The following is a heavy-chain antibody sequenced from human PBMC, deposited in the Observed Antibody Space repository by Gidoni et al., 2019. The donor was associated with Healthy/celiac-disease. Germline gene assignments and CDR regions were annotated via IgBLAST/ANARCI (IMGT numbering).Heavy chain of an antibody. J-gene: IGHJ4*02. D-gene: IGHD6-6*01. CDR1: GFTFSSYG. CDR2: ISYDGSNK. Sequence: QVQLVESGGGVVQPGRSLRLSCAASGFTFSSYGMHWVRQAPGKGLEWVAVISYDGSNKYYADSVKGRFTISRDNSKNTLYLQMNSLRAEDTAVYYCAKTRRSSSLFDYWGQGTLVTVSS. CDR3: AKTRRSSSLFDY. V-gene: IGHV3-30*18.